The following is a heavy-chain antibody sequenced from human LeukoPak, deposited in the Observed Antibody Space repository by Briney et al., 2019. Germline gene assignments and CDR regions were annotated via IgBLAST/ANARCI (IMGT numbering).Heavy chain of an antibody. CDR2: INPSTGGT. J-gene: IGHJ4*02. CDR1: GYTFTDYY. D-gene: IGHD1/OR15-1a*01. CDR3: ARDFQNNKWYDGPGYYLDY. V-gene: IGHV1-2*02. Sequence: GASVKVSCKASGYTFTDYYMHWVRQAPGQGLEWMGWINPSTGGTNYAQKFQDRVTMTTDTSISTAYMVLSRLRSDDTAVYYCARDFQNNKWYDGPGYYLDYWGQGIFVTVSS.